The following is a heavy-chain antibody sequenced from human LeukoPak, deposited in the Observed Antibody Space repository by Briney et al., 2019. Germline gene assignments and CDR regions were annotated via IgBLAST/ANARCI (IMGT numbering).Heavy chain of an antibody. J-gene: IGHJ4*02. V-gene: IGHV3-74*01. CDR2: INSDGSST. CDR1: GFTFSSYW. CDR3: AKLFESGTYNNFFHY. D-gene: IGHD3-10*01. Sequence: GGSLRLSCAASGFTFSSYWMHWVRQAPGKGLVWVSRINSDGSSTSYADSVQGHFTISRDNSKNTLYLQMNSPRPEDTAIYYCAKLFESGTYNNFFHYWGQGTLVTVFS.